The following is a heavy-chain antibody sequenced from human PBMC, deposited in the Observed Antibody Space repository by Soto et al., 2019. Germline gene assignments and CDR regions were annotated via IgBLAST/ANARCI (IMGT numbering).Heavy chain of an antibody. Sequence: SGGSLRLSCAASGFTVSSNYMSWVRQAPGKGLEWVSVIYSGGSTYYADSVKGRFTISRDNSKNTLYLQMNSLRAEDTAVYYCARDWKNTDAFDIWGQGTMVTVSS. CDR3: ARDWKNTDAFDI. J-gene: IGHJ3*02. CDR1: GFTVSSNY. D-gene: IGHD1-1*01. V-gene: IGHV3-53*01. CDR2: IYSGGST.